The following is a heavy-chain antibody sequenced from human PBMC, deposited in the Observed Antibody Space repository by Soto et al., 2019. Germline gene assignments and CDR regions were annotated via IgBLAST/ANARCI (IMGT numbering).Heavy chain of an antibody. D-gene: IGHD6-13*01. CDR2: ISYDGSNK. CDR3: AKDRYSSSNNWFDP. Sequence: PGGSLRLSCAASGFTFSSYGMHWVRRAPGKGLEWVAVISYDGSNKYYADSVKGRFTISRDNSKNTLYLQMNSLRAEDTAVYYCAKDRYSSSNNWFDPWGQGTLVTVSS. J-gene: IGHJ5*02. V-gene: IGHV3-30*18. CDR1: GFTFSSYG.